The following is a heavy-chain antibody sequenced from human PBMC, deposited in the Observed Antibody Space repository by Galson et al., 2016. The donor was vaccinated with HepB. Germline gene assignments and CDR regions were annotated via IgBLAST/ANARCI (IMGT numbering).Heavy chain of an antibody. CDR3: ARGRGSETAGTFDY. D-gene: IGHD6-13*01. J-gene: IGHJ4*02. CDR1: GGPFSGDH. Sequence: SETLSLTCAVYGGPFSGDHWSWIRQAPGKGLEWIGEINHSGSTNHSPSLRRRVTMSADTSKSQFSLNLRSVTAADTATYYCARGRGSETAGTFDYWGQGILGSV. V-gene: IGHV4-34*01. CDR2: INHSGST.